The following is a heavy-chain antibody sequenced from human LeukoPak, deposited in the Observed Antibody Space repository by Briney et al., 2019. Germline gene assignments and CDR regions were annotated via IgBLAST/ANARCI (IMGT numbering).Heavy chain of an antibody. CDR1: GGSFSGYY. Sequence: SETLSLTCAVYGGSFSGYYWSWIRQPPGKGLEWIGEINHSGSTNYNPSLKSRVTISVDTSKNQFSRKLSSVTAADTAVYYCARIVLRFLEWLPPYYYYYFMDVWGKGTTVTVSS. CDR3: ARIVLRFLEWLPPYYYYYFMDV. D-gene: IGHD3-3*01. J-gene: IGHJ6*03. V-gene: IGHV4-34*01. CDR2: INHSGST.